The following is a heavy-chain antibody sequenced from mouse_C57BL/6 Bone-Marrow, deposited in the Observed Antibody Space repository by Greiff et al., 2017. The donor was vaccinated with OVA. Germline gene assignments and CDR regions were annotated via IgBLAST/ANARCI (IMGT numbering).Heavy chain of an antibody. J-gene: IGHJ2*01. V-gene: IGHV5-12*01. CDR2: ISNGGGST. CDR1: GFTFSDYY. Sequence: VQLKESGGGLVQPGGSLTLSCAASGFTFSDYYMYWVRQTPEKRLEWVAYISNGGGSTYYPDTVKGRFTISRDNAKNTLYLQMSRLKSEDTAMYYCARLMVKGFFDYWGQGTTLTVSS. CDR3: ARLMVKGFFDY. D-gene: IGHD2-3*01.